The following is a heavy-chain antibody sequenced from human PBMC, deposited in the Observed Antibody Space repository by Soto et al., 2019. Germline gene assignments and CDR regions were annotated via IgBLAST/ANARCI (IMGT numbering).Heavy chain of an antibody. J-gene: IGHJ5*02. CDR1: GYSFTSYG. CDR3: ARFEEFYHSSESLPNWFAP. D-gene: IGHD3-10*01. V-gene: IGHV1-18*01. Sequence: ASVKVSCKASGYSFTSYGISWVRQAPGQGLEWMGWISASNGNTNYAQKLQGRVTMTTDTSTSTAYMELRSLRSDDTAVYYCARFEEFYHSSESLPNWFAPWAQRTLVPVSS. CDR2: ISASNGNT.